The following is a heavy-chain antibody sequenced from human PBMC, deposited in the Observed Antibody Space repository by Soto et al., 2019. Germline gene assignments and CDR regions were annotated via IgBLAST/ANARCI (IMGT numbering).Heavy chain of an antibody. V-gene: IGHV3-23*01. D-gene: IGHD6-6*01. J-gene: IGHJ4*02. CDR1: GFTFTNYA. CDR3: AKDRGSLYTSSSPLDF. Sequence: GGSLRLSCAASGFTFTNYAMTWVRQAPGKGLEWVSGISASGGSTYYADSVKGRFAISRDNSKNTLFLQMNSLRAEDTALYYCAKDRGSLYTSSSPLDFWGQGTLVTVSS. CDR2: ISASGGST.